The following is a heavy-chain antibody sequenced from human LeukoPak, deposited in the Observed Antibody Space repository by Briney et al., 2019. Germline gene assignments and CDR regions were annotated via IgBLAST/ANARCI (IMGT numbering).Heavy chain of an antibody. Sequence: PSETLSLTCTVSGGSISSGSYYWSWIRQPAGKGLEWIGRIYTSGSTNYNPSLKSRVTISVDTSKNQFSLKLSSVTAADTAVYYCARGSRVVVAVRPHPPPLGYWGQGTLVTVSS. CDR1: GGSISSGSYY. J-gene: IGHJ4*02. CDR3: ARGSRVVVAVRPHPPPLGY. D-gene: IGHD2-15*01. CDR2: IYTSGST. V-gene: IGHV4-61*02.